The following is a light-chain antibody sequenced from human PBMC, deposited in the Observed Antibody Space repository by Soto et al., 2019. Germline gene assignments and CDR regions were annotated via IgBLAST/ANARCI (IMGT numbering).Light chain of an antibody. J-gene: IGKJ3*01. CDR1: QTVRSN. V-gene: IGKV3-15*01. CDR3: QQYSDWPLT. CDR2: DIS. Sequence: EIVMTQSPATLSVSPGERATLSCRASQTVRSNYLAWYQQKPGQAPRLLIYDISTRATGIPARFSGSGSGTEFTLTIRSLQSEDLAVYFCQQYSDWPLTFGPGTKVDI.